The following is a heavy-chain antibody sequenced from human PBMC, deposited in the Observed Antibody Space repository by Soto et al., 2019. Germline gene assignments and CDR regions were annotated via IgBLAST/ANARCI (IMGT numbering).Heavy chain of an antibody. D-gene: IGHD3-3*01. CDR3: ARGLLRSGSRFSF. CDR1: GGSFRGYY. V-gene: IGHV4-34*01. J-gene: IGHJ4*02. CDR2: INYSGST. Sequence: SETLSLTCAVYGGSFRGYYWSWIRQAPGKGLEWIGEINYSGSTNYNPSLKSRVIISVDRTKNQFSLSLSSVTAADTAVYYCARGLLRSGSRFSFWSQGTLVTVSS.